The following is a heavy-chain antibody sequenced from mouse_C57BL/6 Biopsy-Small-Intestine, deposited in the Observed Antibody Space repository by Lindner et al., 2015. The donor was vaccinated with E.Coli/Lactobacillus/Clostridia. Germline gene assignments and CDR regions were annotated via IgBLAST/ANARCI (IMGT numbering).Heavy chain of an antibody. Sequence: VQLQESGAELARPGASVKMSCKASGYTFTSYTMHWVKQRPGQGLEWIGYINPSSGYTKYNQKFKDKATLTADKSSSTAYMQLSSLTSEDSAVYYCARSDYYGSRPSTFDYWGQGTTLTVSS. CDR1: GYTFTSYT. J-gene: IGHJ2*01. CDR3: ARSDYYGSRPSTFDY. V-gene: IGHV1-4*01. D-gene: IGHD1-1*01. CDR2: INPSSGYT.